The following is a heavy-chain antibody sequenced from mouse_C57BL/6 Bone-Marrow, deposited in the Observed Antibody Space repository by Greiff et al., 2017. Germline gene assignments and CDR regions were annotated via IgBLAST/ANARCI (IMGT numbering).Heavy chain of an antibody. CDR1: SYTFTSYW. CDR2: IDPSDSYT. Sequence: VQLQQPGAELVKPGASVKLSCKASSYTFTSYWMQWVKQRPGQGLEWIGEIDPSDSYTNYNQKFKGKATLTVDTSSSTAYMQLSSLTSEDSAVYYCARSYRGFAYWGQGTLVTVSA. J-gene: IGHJ3*01. D-gene: IGHD6-5*01. CDR3: ARSYRGFAY. V-gene: IGHV1-50*01.